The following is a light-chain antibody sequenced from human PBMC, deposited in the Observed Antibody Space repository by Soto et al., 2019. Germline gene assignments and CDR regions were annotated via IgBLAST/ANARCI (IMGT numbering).Light chain of an antibody. CDR2: EVS. CDR3: CSYAGTYMV. V-gene: IGLV2-14*01. Sequence: QSALTQPASVSGSPGQSITISCTGTSSDVGGYNYVSWYQQHPGKAPKLMIYEVSNRPSGVPDRFSGSKSGNTASLTISGLQAEDEADYYCCSYAGTYMVFGGGTKLTVL. CDR1: SSDVGGYNY. J-gene: IGLJ3*02.